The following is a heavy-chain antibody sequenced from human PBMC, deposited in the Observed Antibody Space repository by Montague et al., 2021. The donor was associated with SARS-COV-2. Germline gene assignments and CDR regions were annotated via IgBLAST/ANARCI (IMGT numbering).Heavy chain of an antibody. J-gene: IGHJ6*02. D-gene: IGHD1-26*01. CDR1: GFSLSTTGMC. CDR2: IDWAGDK. Sequence: PALVKPTQTLTLTCSLSGFSLSTTGMCISWIRQPPGKALEWLALIDWAGDKYYSTSLKTRLTISKDTSKDQVVLTMTKMDPVDTATYYCARVGFGHYDAVDVWGQGTTVTVSS. V-gene: IGHV2-70*13. CDR3: ARVGFGHYDAVDV.